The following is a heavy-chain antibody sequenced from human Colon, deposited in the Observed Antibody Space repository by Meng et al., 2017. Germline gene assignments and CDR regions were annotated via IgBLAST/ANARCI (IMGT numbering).Heavy chain of an antibody. CDR2: IWYDGSNK. CDR3: ARGGKYYYDSSGYYLDY. D-gene: IGHD3-22*01. V-gene: IGHV3-33*01. Sequence: GESLKISCAASGFTFSSYGMHWVRQAPGKGLEWVAVIWYDGSNKYYADSVKGRFPISRDNSKNTLYLQMNSLRAEDTAVYYCARGGKYYYDSSGYYLDYWGQGTLVTVSS. CDR1: GFTFSSYG. J-gene: IGHJ4*02.